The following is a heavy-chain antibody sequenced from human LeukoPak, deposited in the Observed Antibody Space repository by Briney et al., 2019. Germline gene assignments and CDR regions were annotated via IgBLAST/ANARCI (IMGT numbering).Heavy chain of an antibody. D-gene: IGHD2-21*01. CDR2: ITDNGVTK. Sequence: QSGGSLRLSCSASGISFSNSAMTWVRQAPGRGLEGVSSITDNGVTKSYANSVKGRFTISRDDAKNTLYLQMNSLRAEDTAVYYCAKDKSKGCGEDWYFDLWGRGTLVAVSS. J-gene: IGHJ2*01. CDR1: GISFSNSA. V-gene: IGHV3-23*01. CDR3: AKDKSKGCGEDWYFDL.